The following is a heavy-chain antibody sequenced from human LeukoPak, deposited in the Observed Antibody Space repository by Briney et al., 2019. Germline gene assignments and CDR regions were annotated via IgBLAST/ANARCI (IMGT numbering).Heavy chain of an antibody. Sequence: GGSLRLSCAASAFTFRPYAMIWVRQAPGKGLEWVSTVRGSGGSTYYADSVKGRVTISRDNSNNTLHLEMNSLRAEDTAVYYCAKGAASRGYTYVANWGQGTLVTVSS. CDR3: AKGAASRGYTYVAN. D-gene: IGHD5-18*01. CDR2: VRGSGGST. J-gene: IGHJ4*02. CDR1: AFTFRPYA. V-gene: IGHV3-23*01.